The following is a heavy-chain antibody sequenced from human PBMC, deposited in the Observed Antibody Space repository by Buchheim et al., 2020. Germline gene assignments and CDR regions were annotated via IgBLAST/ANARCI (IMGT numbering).Heavy chain of an antibody. D-gene: IGHD4-17*01. J-gene: IGHJ6*02. Sequence: EVQLVESGGGLVQPGGSLRLSCAASGFTFSSYWMSWVRQAPGKGLEWVANIKQDGSEKYYVDSVKGRFTISRDKAKNSLYLQMNSLRAEDTAVYYCARDPYGDYWYYYYGMDVWGQGTT. CDR1: GFTFSSYW. V-gene: IGHV3-7*01. CDR3: ARDPYGDYWYYYYGMDV. CDR2: IKQDGSEK.